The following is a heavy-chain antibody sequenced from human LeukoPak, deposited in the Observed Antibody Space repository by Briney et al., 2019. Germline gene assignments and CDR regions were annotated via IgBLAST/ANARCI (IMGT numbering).Heavy chain of an antibody. Sequence: SETLSLTCTISGGSLSSYYWSWVRQPPGEGLEWIGYIYYSGSTNYNPTLKSRVTISVDTSKNQFSLKLSSVTAADTAVYYCAREGHYYASGIGAFDIWGQGTMITVSS. J-gene: IGHJ3*02. V-gene: IGHV4-59*12. CDR3: AREGHYYASGIGAFDI. CDR2: IYYSGST. D-gene: IGHD3-10*01. CDR1: GGSLSSYY.